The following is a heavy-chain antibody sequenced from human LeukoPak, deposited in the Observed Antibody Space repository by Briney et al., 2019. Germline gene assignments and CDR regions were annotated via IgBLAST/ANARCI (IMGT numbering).Heavy chain of an antibody. CDR2: SNAGNGNT. CDR1: GYTFTSYA. D-gene: IGHD5-18*01. J-gene: IGHJ4*02. Sequence: ASVKVSCKASGYTFTSYAMHWVRQAPGQRLEWMGWSNAGNGNTKYSQKFQGRVTITRDTSASTAYMELSSLRSEDTAVYYCARRSVDSYEIFDYWGQGTLVTVSS. V-gene: IGHV1-3*01. CDR3: ARRSVDSYEIFDY.